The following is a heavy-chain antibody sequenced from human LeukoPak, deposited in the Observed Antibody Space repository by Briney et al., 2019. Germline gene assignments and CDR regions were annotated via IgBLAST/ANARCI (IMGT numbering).Heavy chain of an antibody. V-gene: IGHV1-69*05. CDR3: ARDRASSSWFDY. J-gene: IGHJ4*02. Sequence: GSSVKVSCKASGGTFSSYAISWVRQAPGRGLEWMGGIIPIFGTANYAQKFQGRVTITTDASTSTAYMELSSLRSEDTAVYYCARDRASSSWFDYWGQGTLVTVSS. D-gene: IGHD6-13*01. CDR1: GGTFSSYA. CDR2: IIPIFGTA.